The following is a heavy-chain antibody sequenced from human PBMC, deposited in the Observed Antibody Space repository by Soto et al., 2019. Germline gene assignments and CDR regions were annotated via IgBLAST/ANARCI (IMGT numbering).Heavy chain of an antibody. CDR1: GFTFSSYW. V-gene: IGHV3-74*01. CDR2: INIDGSST. J-gene: IGHJ4*02. D-gene: IGHD3-16*01. Sequence: EVQLVESGGGLVQPGGSLRLSCAASGFTFSSYWMHWVRQAPGKGLVRVSRINIDGSSTNYADSVKGRFTISRDNAKNTLYLQMNSLRAEDTAVYYCARGGRGGFDYWGQGTLVTVSS. CDR3: ARGGRGGFDY.